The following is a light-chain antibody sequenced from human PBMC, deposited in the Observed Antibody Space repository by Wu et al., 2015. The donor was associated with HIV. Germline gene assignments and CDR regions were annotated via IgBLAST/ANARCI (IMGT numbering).Light chain of an antibody. Sequence: VVLTQSPVTLSLSPGERAALSCRASQNIATHLGWYQQKPGQSPRLLIYDALNRATGIPARFSGSGSGTDFNLTISSLEPEDFAVYICQQRHRWPQTFGQGTKVEIK. V-gene: IGKV3-11*01. CDR1: QNIATH. J-gene: IGKJ1*01. CDR2: DAL. CDR3: QQRHRWPQT.